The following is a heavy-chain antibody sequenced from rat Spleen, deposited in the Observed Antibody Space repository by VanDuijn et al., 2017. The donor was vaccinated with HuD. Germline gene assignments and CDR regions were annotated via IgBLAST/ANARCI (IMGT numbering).Heavy chain of an antibody. D-gene: IGHD1-11*01. CDR1: GFTFNDYW. V-gene: IGHV5-31*01. CDR3: ARLWLRRVHNWFAY. CDR2: VTETGDKS. Sequence: EVQLVESGGGLVQPGRSLKLSCVASGFTFNDYWMTWIRQAPGNGLKWVASVTETGDKSYYPDSVKGRFTLSRDNTKNTLYLQMDSLRSEDTATYYCARLWLRRVHNWFAYWGQGTLVTVSS. J-gene: IGHJ3*01.